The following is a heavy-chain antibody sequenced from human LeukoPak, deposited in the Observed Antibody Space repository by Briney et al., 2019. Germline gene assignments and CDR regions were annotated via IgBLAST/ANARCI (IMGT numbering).Heavy chain of an antibody. CDR3: ARHRCSSTTCSFDS. CDR1: GFTFNNYA. CDR2: ISWKGDTT. V-gene: IGHV3-20*01. J-gene: IGHJ4*02. Sequence: GGSLRLSCAASGFTFNNYAMTWVRQTPGKGPEWVSLISWKGDTTAYAESVRGRFTISRGNAKNSLYLHMNSLRPEDTAFYHCARHRCSSTTCSFDSWGQGSLVTVSS. D-gene: IGHD2-2*01.